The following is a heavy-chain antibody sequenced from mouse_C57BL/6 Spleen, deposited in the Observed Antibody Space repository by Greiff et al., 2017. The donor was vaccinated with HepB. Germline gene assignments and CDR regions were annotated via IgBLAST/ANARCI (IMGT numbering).Heavy chain of an antibody. CDR2: INPNNGGT. CDR3: AREEYYGSSYAMDY. V-gene: IGHV1-22*01. J-gene: IGHJ4*01. D-gene: IGHD1-1*01. Sequence: EVQLQQSGPELVKPGASVKMSCKASGYTFTDYNMHWVKQSHGKSLEWIGYINPNNGGTSYNQKFKGKATLTVNKSSSTAYMELRSLTSEDSAVYYCAREEYYGSSYAMDYWGQGTSVTVSS. CDR1: GYTFTDYN.